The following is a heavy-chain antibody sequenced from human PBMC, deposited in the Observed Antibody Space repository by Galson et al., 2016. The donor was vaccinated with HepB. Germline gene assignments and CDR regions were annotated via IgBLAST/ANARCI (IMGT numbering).Heavy chain of an antibody. CDR3: ARDNLGHGYSPYRMDV. CDR2: VYHSGTT. V-gene: IGHV4-31*03. D-gene: IGHD5-18*01. J-gene: IGHJ6*02. Sequence: TLSLTCTVSGGSIRGSGYYWNWIRQHPGKGLEWIGFVYHSGTTYYNPSLKSRLTVSVDTSKNQFSLNLTSVTAADTAVYYCARDNLGHGYSPYRMDVWGQGTTVTVSS. CDR1: GGSIRGSGYY.